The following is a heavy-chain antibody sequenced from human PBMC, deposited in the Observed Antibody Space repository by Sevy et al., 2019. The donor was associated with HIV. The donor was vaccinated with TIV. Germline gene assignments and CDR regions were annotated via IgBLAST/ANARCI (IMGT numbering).Heavy chain of an antibody. CDR3: ARGPHYYYDSTSFFEY. D-gene: IGHD3-22*01. V-gene: IGHV3-48*03. J-gene: IGHJ4*02. CDR1: GFTFTSYE. Sequence: GGSLRLSCTASGFTFTSYEMNWVRQAPGKGLEWVSSIIRSAKSIYYADSVKGGFTVSRDNAKNSLFLQMNSLRAEDTAIYYCARGPHYYYDSTSFFEYWGQGTLVTVSS. CDR2: IIRSAKSI.